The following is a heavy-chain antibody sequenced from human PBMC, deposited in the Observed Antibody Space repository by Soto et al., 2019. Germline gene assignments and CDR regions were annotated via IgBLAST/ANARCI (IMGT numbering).Heavy chain of an antibody. Sequence: QVQLVESGGGVVQPGRSLRLSCAASGFTLSSYGMHWVRQAPGKGLEWVAVISYDGSNKYYADSVKGRFTISRDNSKNTLYLQMNSLRAEDTAVYYCALDRTVRGRRGAFDIWGQGTMVTVSS. CDR1: GFTLSSYG. J-gene: IGHJ3*02. D-gene: IGHD3-10*01. CDR2: ISYDGSNK. V-gene: IGHV3-30*03. CDR3: ALDRTVRGRRGAFDI.